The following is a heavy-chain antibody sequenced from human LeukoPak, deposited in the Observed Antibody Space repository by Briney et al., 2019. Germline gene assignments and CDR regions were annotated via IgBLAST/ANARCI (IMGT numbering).Heavy chain of an antibody. J-gene: IGHJ4*02. CDR1: GFTFSSYG. Sequence: GGSLRLSCAASGFTFSSYGMHWVRQAPGKGLEWVAVISYDGSNKYYADSVKGRFTISRDNSKNTLFLQMNSLRAEDSAVYYCATDREGDPSAYYLVGGQGTLITVS. D-gene: IGHD3-22*01. CDR2: ISYDGSNK. CDR3: ATDREGDPSAYYLV. V-gene: IGHV3-30*03.